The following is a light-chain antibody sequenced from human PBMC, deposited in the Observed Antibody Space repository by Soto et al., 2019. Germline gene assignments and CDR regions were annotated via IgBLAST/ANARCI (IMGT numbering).Light chain of an antibody. V-gene: IGKV1D-16*01. CDR2: ATF. CDR3: QQYNNFPPT. Sequence: DVQMTQSPSSLSASVGDRVSITCRASQSINNWLAWYQQKPGQAPQSLIYATFSLQSGVPSRFSGSGSGTDFTLTINSLQPEDFATYYCQQYNNFPPTFGGGTKVEIK. J-gene: IGKJ4*01. CDR1: QSINNW.